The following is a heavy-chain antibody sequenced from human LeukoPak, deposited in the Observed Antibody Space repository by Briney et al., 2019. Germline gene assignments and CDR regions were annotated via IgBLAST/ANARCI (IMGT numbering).Heavy chain of an antibody. V-gene: IGHV3-30*03. Sequence: GGSLRLSCAASGFTFSSYGMHWVRQAPGKGLEWVAVISYDGSNKYYADSVKGRFTISRDNSKNTLYLQMNSLRAEDTAVYYCATQTPRDTAMVFDYWGQGTLVTVSS. CDR3: ATQTPRDTAMVFDY. CDR1: GFTFSSYG. CDR2: ISYDGSNK. J-gene: IGHJ4*02. D-gene: IGHD5-18*01.